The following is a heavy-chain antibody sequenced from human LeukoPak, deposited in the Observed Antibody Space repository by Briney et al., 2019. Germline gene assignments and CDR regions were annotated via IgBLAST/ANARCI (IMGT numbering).Heavy chain of an antibody. Sequence: ASVKVSFKASGYTFTSYGINWVRQAPGQGLEWMGWISAYNGNTNYSQKLQGRVTMTTDTSTSTVYMELRSLISDDTAVYYRARGSIAVAGTYQNWFDPWGEGSLVTVSS. D-gene: IGHD6-19*01. CDR3: ARGSIAVAGTYQNWFDP. CDR2: ISAYNGNT. J-gene: IGHJ5*02. CDR1: GYTFTSYG. V-gene: IGHV1-18*01.